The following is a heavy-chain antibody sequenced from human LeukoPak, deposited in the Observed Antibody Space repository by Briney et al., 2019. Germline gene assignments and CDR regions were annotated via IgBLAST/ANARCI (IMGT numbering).Heavy chain of an antibody. D-gene: IGHD5-12*01. CDR3: ARGPRDGYNHTPDFDY. J-gene: IGHJ4*02. V-gene: IGHV4-34*01. Sequence: SETLSLTCAVYSGSFSGDYWSWIRQPPGKGLEWIGEINHSGSTNYNPSLKSRVTISVDTSKNQFSLKLSSVTAADTAVYYCARGPRDGYNHTPDFDYWGQGTLVTVSS. CDR1: SGSFSGDY. CDR2: INHSGST.